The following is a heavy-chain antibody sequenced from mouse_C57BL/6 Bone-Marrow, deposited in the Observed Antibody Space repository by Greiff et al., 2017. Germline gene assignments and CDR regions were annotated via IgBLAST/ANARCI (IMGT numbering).Heavy chain of an antibody. CDR2: INPSSGYT. CDR1: GYTFTSYT. CDR3: ARLAPYYAMDY. V-gene: IGHV1-4*01. J-gene: IGHJ4*01. Sequence: VQLQQSGAELARPGASVKMSCKASGYTFTSYTMHWVKQRPGPGLEWIGYINPSSGYTKYNQKFKDKATLTADKSSSTAYMQLSSLTSEDSAVYYCARLAPYYAMDYWGQGTSVTVSS.